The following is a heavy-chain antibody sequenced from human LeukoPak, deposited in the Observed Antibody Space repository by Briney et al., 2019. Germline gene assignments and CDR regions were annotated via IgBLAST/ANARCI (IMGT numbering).Heavy chain of an antibody. D-gene: IGHD3-9*01. CDR2: IHYTGNT. Sequence: SETLSLTCTVSNGSVNFVSYYWSWIRQPPGKGLEWLGYIHYTGNTIYNPSLKSRVTISMDTAKNQFSLKVSSVTAADTAVYYCARDGAGMTGTGLDYWGQGILATVSS. CDR1: NGSVNFVSYY. J-gene: IGHJ4*02. CDR3: ARDGAGMTGTGLDY. V-gene: IGHV4-61*01.